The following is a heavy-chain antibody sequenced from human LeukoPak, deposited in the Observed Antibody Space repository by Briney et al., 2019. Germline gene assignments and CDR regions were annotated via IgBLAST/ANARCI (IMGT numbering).Heavy chain of an antibody. J-gene: IGHJ6*02. V-gene: IGHV4-59*01. D-gene: IGHD3-9*01. CDR3: ARSSDILTGYGMDV. Sequence: SETLSLTCTVSGGSISSYYWSWIRQPPGKGLESIGYIYYSGSTNYNPSLKSRVTISVDTSKNQFSLKLSSVTAADTAVYYCARSSDILTGYGMDVWGQGTTGTVSS. CDR1: GGSISSYY. CDR2: IYYSGST.